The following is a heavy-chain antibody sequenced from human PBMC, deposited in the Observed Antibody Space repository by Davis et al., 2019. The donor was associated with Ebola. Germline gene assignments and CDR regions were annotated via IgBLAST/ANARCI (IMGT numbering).Heavy chain of an antibody. CDR1: GYTFTGYD. V-gene: IGHV1-8*01. Sequence: ASVKVSCKASGYTFTGYDINWVRQATGQGLEWMGWMNPNSGNTGYAQKLQGRVTMTTDTSTSTAYMELRSLRSDDTAVYYCARRTAPGWFDPWGQGTLVTVSS. J-gene: IGHJ5*02. CDR2: MNPNSGNT. CDR3: ARRTAPGWFDP.